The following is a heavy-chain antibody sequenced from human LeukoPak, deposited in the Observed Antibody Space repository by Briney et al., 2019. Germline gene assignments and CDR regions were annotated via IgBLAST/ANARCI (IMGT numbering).Heavy chain of an antibody. V-gene: IGHV4-38-2*02. Sequence: SETLSLTCTVSGYSISSGYYWGWIRQPPGKGLEWIGSTYHSGRTYYNPSLKSRVTISLDTSRNQFSLKLNSVTAADTAVYYCAKSNGYGLIDIWGQGTMVTVSS. CDR1: GYSISSGYY. J-gene: IGHJ3*02. CDR2: TYHSGRT. CDR3: AKSNGYGLIDI. D-gene: IGHD3-22*01.